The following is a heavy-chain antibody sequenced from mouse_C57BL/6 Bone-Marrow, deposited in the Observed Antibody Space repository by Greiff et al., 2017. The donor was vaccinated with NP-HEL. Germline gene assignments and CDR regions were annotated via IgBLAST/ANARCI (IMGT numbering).Heavy chain of an antibody. CDR3: ARRYYYGSSYYAMDY. CDR2: IHPNSGST. V-gene: IGHV1-64*01. D-gene: IGHD1-1*01. J-gene: IGHJ4*01. Sequence: QVQLQQPGAELVKPGASVKLSCKASGYTFTSYWMHWVKQRPGQGLEWIGMIHPNSGSTNYNEKFKSKATLTVDKSSSTAYMQLSSLTSEDSAVYYCARRYYYGSSYYAMDYWGQGTSLTVSS. CDR1: GYTFTSYW.